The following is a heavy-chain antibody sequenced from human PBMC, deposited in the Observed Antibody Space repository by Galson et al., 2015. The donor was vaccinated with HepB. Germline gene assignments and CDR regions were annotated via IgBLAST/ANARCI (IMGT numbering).Heavy chain of an antibody. CDR1: GYSFSNYG. J-gene: IGHJ6*02. V-gene: IGHV1-18*04. D-gene: IGHD6-6*01. CDR2: ISGYNGNT. Sequence: SVKVSCKASGYSFSNYGFIWVRQAPGQGLEWMGWISGYNGNTDYAQEVQGRVTMTTDRSTRSAYMELRSLRSDDTAVYYWPRYSSSLYSYAMAVWAKRPRSPSP. CDR3: PRYSSSLYSYAMAV.